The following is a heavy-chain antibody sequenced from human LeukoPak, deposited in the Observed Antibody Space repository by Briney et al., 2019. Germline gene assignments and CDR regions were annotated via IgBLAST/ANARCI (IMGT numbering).Heavy chain of an antibody. V-gene: IGHV3-23*01. Sequence: PGGSLRLSCAASEFTFNNYAMSWVRQAPGKGLEWVSTISGSGVSTYYADSVKGRFTISRDNSKNTLYLQMNSLRAEGTAVYYCALHGGSIWGQGTMVTVSS. J-gene: IGHJ3*02. CDR3: ALHGGSI. D-gene: IGHD6-25*01. CDR2: ISGSGVST. CDR1: EFTFNNYA.